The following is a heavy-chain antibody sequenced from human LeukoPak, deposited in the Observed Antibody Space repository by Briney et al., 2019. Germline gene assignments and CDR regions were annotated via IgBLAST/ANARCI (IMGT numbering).Heavy chain of an antibody. CDR1: GFTFSSYG. V-gene: IGHV3-30*18. D-gene: IGHD4-17*01. CDR3: AKEFRADYGDYAEESLDV. J-gene: IGHJ6*02. CDR2: ISYDGSNK. Sequence: GGSLRLSCAASGFTFSSYGMHWVRQAPGKGLEWVAVISYDGSNKYYADSVKGRFTISRDNSKNTLYLQMNSLRAEDTAVYYCAKEFRADYGDYAEESLDVWGQGTTVTVSS.